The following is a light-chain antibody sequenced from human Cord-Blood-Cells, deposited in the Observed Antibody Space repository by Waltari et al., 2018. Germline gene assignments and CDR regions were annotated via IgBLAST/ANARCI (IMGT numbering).Light chain of an antibody. Sequence: QSALTQPASVSGSPGQSITISCTGTSSDVGSSNFVAWYQQHPGKAPKLMIYEGSYRPSGVSNRFSGSKSGNTASPTISGLQAEDEADYYCCSYAGSSTWVFGGGTKLTVL. CDR1: SSDVGSSNF. V-gene: IGLV2-23*01. CDR2: EGS. CDR3: CSYAGSSTWV. J-gene: IGLJ3*02.